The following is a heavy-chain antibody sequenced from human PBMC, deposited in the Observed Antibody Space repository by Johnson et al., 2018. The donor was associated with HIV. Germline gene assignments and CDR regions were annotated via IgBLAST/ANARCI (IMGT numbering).Heavy chain of an antibody. CDR3: ARDAKVGYGDAFDI. CDR2: ISSSGSTI. D-gene: IGHD5-12*01. CDR1: GFTFSSYG. J-gene: IGHJ3*02. V-gene: IGHV3-48*04. Sequence: VQLVESGGGVVQPGRSLRLSCAASGFTFSSYGMSWIRQAPGKGLEWVSYISSSGSTIYYADSVKGRFTISRDNAKNTLYLQMNSLRAEDTAVFYCARDAKVGYGDAFDIWGHGTMVTVSS.